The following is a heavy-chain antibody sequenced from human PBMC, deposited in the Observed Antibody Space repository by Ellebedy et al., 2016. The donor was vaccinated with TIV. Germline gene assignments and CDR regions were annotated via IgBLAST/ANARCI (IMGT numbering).Heavy chain of an antibody. CDR2: INSDESTT. CDR3: SSDLAH. J-gene: IGHJ4*02. CDR1: GFTFSSSW. Sequence: GESLKISCEVSGFTFSSSWMHWVRQAPGKGLVWLSEINSDESTTTYADSVKGRFTISSDNAKNTLYLQMNSLRAEDTAVYYCSSDLAHWGQGTLVTVSS. V-gene: IGHV3-74*03.